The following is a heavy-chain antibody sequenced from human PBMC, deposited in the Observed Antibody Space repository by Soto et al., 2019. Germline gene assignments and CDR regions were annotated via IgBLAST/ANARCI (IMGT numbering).Heavy chain of an antibody. CDR3: AKDLYDSRGYYPDDAFDI. Sequence: SLRLSCAASGFTFSSYAMSWVRQAPGKGLEWVSAISGSGGSTYYADSVKGRFTISRDNSKNTLYLQMNSLRAEDTAVYYCAKDLYDSRGYYPDDAFDIWGQGTMVTVSS. CDR1: GFTFSSYA. V-gene: IGHV3-23*01. J-gene: IGHJ3*02. D-gene: IGHD3-22*01. CDR2: ISGSGGST.